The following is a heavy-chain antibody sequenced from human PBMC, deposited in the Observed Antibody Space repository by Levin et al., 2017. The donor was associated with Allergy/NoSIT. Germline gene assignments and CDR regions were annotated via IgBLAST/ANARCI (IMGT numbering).Heavy chain of an antibody. CDR1: GFTFSSYS. CDR2: ISSSSSYI. Sequence: GGSLRLSCAASGFTFSSYSMNWVRQAPGKGLEWVSSISSSSSYIYYADSVKGRFTISRDNAKNSLYLQMNSLRAEDTAVYYCARDRKDYSNYVGGDYWGQGTLVTVSS. V-gene: IGHV3-21*01. D-gene: IGHD4-11*01. CDR3: ARDRKDYSNYVGGDY. J-gene: IGHJ4*02.